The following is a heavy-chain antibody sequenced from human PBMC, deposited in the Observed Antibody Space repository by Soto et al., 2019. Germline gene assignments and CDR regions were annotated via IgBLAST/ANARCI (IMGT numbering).Heavy chain of an antibody. J-gene: IGHJ6*02. CDR1: GFSLSTSGVG. V-gene: IGHV2-5*01. Sequence: SGLTLVNPTQTLTLTCTFSGFSLSTSGVGVGWIRQPPGKALEWLALIYWNDDKRYSPSLKSRLTITKDTSKNQVVLTMTNMDPVDTATYYCAHSYYDFWSGRPHYYYYGMDVWGQGTTVTVSS. CDR3: AHSYYDFWSGRPHYYYYGMDV. D-gene: IGHD3-3*01. CDR2: IYWNDDK.